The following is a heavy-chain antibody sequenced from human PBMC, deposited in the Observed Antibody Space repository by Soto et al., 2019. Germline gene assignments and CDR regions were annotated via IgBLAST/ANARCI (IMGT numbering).Heavy chain of an antibody. D-gene: IGHD6-6*01. CDR3: ARDLGSSSSHYYYYYGMDV. CDR1: GYTFTGYY. Sequence: ASVKVSCKASGYTFTGYYMHWVRQAPGQGLERMGWINPNSGGTNYAQKFQGWVTMTRDTSISTAYMELSRLRSDDTAVYYFARDLGSSSSHYYYYYGMDVWGQGTTVTVSS. V-gene: IGHV1-2*04. CDR2: INPNSGGT. J-gene: IGHJ6*02.